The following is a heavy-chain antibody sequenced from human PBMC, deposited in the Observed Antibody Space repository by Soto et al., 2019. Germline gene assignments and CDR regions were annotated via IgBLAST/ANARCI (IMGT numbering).Heavy chain of an antibody. CDR2: INNDGSST. CDR1: GFTFSSYW. CDR3: ARDPHYFYDSTGYYDY. J-gene: IGHJ4*02. Sequence: GGSLRLSCAASGFTFSSYWMHWVRQAPGKGLVWVSRINNDGSSTSYADSVKGRFTISRDNAKNTLYLQMNSLRAEDTAVYYCARDPHYFYDSTGYYDYWCQGTLVTVSS. V-gene: IGHV3-74*01. D-gene: IGHD3-22*01.